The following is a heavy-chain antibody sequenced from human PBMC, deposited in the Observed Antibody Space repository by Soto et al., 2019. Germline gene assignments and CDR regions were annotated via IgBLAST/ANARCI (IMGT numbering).Heavy chain of an antibody. CDR2: VYHTGDT. D-gene: IGHD3-16*01. CDR1: GGTVASSHW. J-gene: IGHJ5*02. CDR3: AREIVTAGGNNYFDP. V-gene: IGHV4-4*02. Sequence: QVQLQESGPRLVKPSGSLSLTCGVSGGTVASSHWWSWVRQSPGGGLEWIGNVYHTGDTNFNPSPQSPVTISVNQSHNQFSLRLNSPTAADTAVYFCAREIVTAGGNNYFDPWGPGTLVTVSS.